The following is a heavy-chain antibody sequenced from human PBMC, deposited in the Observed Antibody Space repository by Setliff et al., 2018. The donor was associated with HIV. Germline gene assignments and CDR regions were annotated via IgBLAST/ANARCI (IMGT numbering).Heavy chain of an antibody. V-gene: IGHV3-30*04. CDR1: GFTFSSYA. CDR3: ARYGGGNPFYYYYMDV. D-gene: IGHD2-15*01. Sequence: TGGSLRLSCAASGFTFSSYAMHWVRQAPGKGLEWVAVISYDGSNKYYADSVKGRFTISRDNSKNTLYLQMNSMRAEDTALYYCARYGGGNPFYYYYMDVWGKGTTVTVSS. CDR2: ISYDGSNK. J-gene: IGHJ6*03.